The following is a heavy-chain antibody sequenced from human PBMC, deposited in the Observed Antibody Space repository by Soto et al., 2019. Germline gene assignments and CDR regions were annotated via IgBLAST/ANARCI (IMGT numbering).Heavy chain of an antibody. CDR1: GFPFWHYG. CDR3: ARDRDGGWLHMDV. CDR2: IWSDGKKE. J-gene: IGHJ6*02. Sequence: QVQLVESGGGVVQPGRSLRLSCVGSGFPFWHYGMHWVRQAPGKGLEWVAVIWSDGKKESYADFVKGRFAISRDNFKDTWYLQMNSLRAEDTAVYYCARDRDGGWLHMDVWGQGTTVTVSS. V-gene: IGHV3-33*01. D-gene: IGHD6-19*01.